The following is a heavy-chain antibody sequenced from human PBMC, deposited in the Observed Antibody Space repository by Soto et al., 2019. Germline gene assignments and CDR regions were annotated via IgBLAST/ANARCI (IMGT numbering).Heavy chain of an antibody. Sequence: PGGSLRLSCAASGFTVSSNYMSWVRQAPGKGLEWVSVIYSGGSTYYADSVKGRFTISRDNSKNTLYLQMNSLRAEDTAVYYCASITMDLGYYYGMDVWGQGTTVTVSS. CDR1: GFTVSSNY. CDR2: IYSGGST. CDR3: ASITMDLGYYYGMDV. V-gene: IGHV3-66*01. D-gene: IGHD3-10*01. J-gene: IGHJ6*02.